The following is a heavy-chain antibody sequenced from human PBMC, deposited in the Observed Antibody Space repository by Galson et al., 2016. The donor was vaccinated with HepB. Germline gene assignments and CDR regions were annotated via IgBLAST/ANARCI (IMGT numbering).Heavy chain of an antibody. CDR2: ISSSSAYV. V-gene: IGHV3-21*01. J-gene: IGHJ3*02. CDR1: GFSFSTYT. D-gene: IGHD3-3*01. Sequence: SLRLSCAASGFSFSTYTMNWVRQAPGKGLEWISYISSSSAYVDSADSVKGRFTISRENAKNSLYLQMSSLRAEDTAVYYCARDRSRFSSGYYTGARDVFAIWGQGTVVTVSS. CDR3: ARDRSRFSSGYYTGARDVFAI.